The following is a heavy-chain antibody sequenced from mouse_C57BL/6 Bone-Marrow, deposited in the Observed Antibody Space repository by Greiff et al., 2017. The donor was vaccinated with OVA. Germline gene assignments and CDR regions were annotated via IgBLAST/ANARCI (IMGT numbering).Heavy chain of an antibody. V-gene: IGHV1-26*01. J-gene: IGHJ3*01. CDR2: INPNNGGT. CDR1: GYTFTDYY. D-gene: IGHD1-3*01. CDR3: ARKGGKAWFAY. Sequence: VQLQQSGPELVKPGASVKISCKASGYTFTDYYMNWVKQSHGKSLEWIGDINPNNGGTSYNQKFKGKATLTVDKSSSTAYMELRSLTSEDSAVYYCARKGGKAWFAYWGQGTLVTVSA.